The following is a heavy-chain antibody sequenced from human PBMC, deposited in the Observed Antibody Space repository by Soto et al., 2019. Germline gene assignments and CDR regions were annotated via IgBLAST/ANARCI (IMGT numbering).Heavy chain of an antibody. V-gene: IGHV3-30*18. CDR1: GFTFSSYG. D-gene: IGHD6-13*01. Sequence: GGSLRLSCAASGFTFSSYGMHWVRQAPGKGLEWVAVISYDGSNKYYADSVKGRFTISRDNSKNTLYLQMNSLRAEDTAVYYCAKDLRLAAAGTYYYYGMDVWGQGTTVTVSS. CDR3: AKDLRLAAAGTYYYYGMDV. CDR2: ISYDGSNK. J-gene: IGHJ6*02.